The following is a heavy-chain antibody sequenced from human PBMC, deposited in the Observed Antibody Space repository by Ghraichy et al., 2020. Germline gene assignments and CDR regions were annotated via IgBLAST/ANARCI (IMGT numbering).Heavy chain of an antibody. CDR2: ISGSGSST. V-gene: IGHV3-23*01. D-gene: IGHD3-22*01. J-gene: IGHJ4*02. CDR1: GFSFSGYA. CDR3: AKDSSGYYRPFDY. Sequence: GGSLRLSCAASGFSFSGYAMCWVRQAPGKGLEWVSAISGSGSSTYYADSLKGRFTISRDNSKNTLYLQMISLRAEDTAVYYCAKDSSGYYRPFDYWGQGTLVTVSS.